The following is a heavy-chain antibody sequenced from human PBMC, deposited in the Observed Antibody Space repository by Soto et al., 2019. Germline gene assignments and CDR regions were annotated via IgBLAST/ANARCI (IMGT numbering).Heavy chain of an antibody. J-gene: IGHJ4*02. Sequence: QVQLVQSGAEVKKPGASVKVSCKASGYTFTSYYMHWVRQAPGQGLAWMGIINPSGGSTSYAQKCQGRVTMTRDTSTSTGYMELSSLRSEDTAVYYCARDSNCSGGSCYSFDYWGQGTLVTVSS. V-gene: IGHV1-46*03. CDR1: GYTFTSYY. CDR3: ARDSNCSGGSCYSFDY. CDR2: INPSGGST. D-gene: IGHD2-15*01.